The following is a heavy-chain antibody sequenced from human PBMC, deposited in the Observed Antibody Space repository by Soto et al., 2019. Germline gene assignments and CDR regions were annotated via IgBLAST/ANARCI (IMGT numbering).Heavy chain of an antibody. CDR2: IFSSWST. CDR1: GGSINTFY. Sequence: SETLSLTCTVSGGSINTFYWSWARQPAGKGLEWIGRIFSSWSTSFNPSLESRVAMSVDTSKNHFSLNLSSVTAADMAVYYCAREGSYSAYNFAHGIQLWSFDFWGQGALVTVSS. D-gene: IGHD5-12*01. CDR3: AREGSYSAYNFAHGIQLWSFDF. J-gene: IGHJ4*02. V-gene: IGHV4-4*07.